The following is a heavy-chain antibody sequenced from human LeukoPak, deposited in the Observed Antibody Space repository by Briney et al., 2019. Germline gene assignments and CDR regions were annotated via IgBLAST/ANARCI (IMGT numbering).Heavy chain of an antibody. CDR3: ARASGSGWYLIDY. CDR2: IIPILGIA. CDR1: GYTFTGYY. Sequence: ASVKVSCKASGYTFTGYYMHWVRQAPGQGLEWMGRIIPILGIANYAQKFQGRVTITADKSTSTAYMELSSLRSEDTAVYYCARASGSGWYLIDYWGQGTLVTVSS. J-gene: IGHJ4*02. V-gene: IGHV1-69*04. D-gene: IGHD6-19*01.